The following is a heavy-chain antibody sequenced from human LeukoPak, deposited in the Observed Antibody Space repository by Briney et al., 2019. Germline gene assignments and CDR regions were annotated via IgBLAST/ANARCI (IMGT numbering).Heavy chain of an antibody. CDR1: EFTVSRNY. CDR3: TRDQMNY. D-gene: IGHD5-24*01. Sequence: QPGGSLRLSCTASEFTVSRNYMLWVRQAPGKGLEWVSLIFSNGVTHYADSVKGRFTISRDTSKNTVYLQMNSLRVEDTAMYYCTRDQMNYWGQGTLVTVSS. V-gene: IGHV3-53*01. CDR2: IFSNGVT. J-gene: IGHJ4*02.